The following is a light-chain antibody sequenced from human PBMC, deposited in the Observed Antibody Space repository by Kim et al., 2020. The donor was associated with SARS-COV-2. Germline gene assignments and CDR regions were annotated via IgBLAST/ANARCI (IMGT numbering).Light chain of an antibody. CDR3: QQYNNWHALT. CDR1: QSVSSN. J-gene: IGKJ4*01. V-gene: IGKV3-15*01. Sequence: SPGERAPLACRASQSVSSNLAGCQQKPCHAPRLLIYGDSTRATGIPARFSGSGSGTEFTLTISSLQSEDFAVYYCQQYNNWHALTFGGGTKVDFK. CDR2: GDS.